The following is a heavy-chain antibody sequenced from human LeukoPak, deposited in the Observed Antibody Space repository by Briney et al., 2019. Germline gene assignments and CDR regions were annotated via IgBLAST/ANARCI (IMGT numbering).Heavy chain of an antibody. Sequence: GGSLRLSCAASGFTFSAYWMSWVRQAPGKGLEWVAVISYDGSSKYYADSVKGRFTISRDNSKNTLYLQMNSLRAEDTAVYYCAKDVRIAVTWFDYWGQGTLVTVSS. CDR1: GFTFSAYW. D-gene: IGHD6-19*01. J-gene: IGHJ4*02. CDR2: ISYDGSSK. CDR3: AKDVRIAVTWFDY. V-gene: IGHV3-30*18.